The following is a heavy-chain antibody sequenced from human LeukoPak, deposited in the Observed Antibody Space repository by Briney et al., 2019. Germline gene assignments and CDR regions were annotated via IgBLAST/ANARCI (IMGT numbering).Heavy chain of an antibody. J-gene: IGHJ6*02. CDR2: ISSSSSYI. CDR1: GFTFSGYS. Sequence: GGSLRLSCAASGFTFSGYSMNWVRQAPGKGLEWVSSISSSSSYIYYADSVKGRFTISRDNAKNSLYLQMNSLRAEDTAVYYCAGRAARRGADYYYGMDVWGQGTTVTVSS. V-gene: IGHV3-21*01. CDR3: AGRAARRGADYYYGMDV. D-gene: IGHD6-6*01.